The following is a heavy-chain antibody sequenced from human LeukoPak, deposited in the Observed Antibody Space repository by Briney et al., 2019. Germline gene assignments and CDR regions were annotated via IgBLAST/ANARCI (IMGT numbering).Heavy chain of an antibody. CDR2: KDYRGRT. D-gene: IGHD3-9*01. J-gene: IGHJ5*02. V-gene: IGHV4-39*01. CDR1: GGSISSSNYY. Sequence: SETLSLTCTVSGGSISSSNYYWGWNRPPPGKGLEWNGSKDYRGRTYYNASHNRRTIITVDTSNNQFSLRLSFVTADNTAKYYCARHAHYDILTGLFDPCGQGTLVALSS. CDR3: ARHAHYDILTGLFDP.